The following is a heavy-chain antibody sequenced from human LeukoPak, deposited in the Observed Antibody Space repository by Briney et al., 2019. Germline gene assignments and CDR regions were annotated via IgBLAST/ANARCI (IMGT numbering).Heavy chain of an antibody. D-gene: IGHD3-10*01. CDR1: GFTFGAYG. J-gene: IGHJ3*02. CDR2: IWYDGSNQ. V-gene: IGHV3-33*01. CDR3: AREQYGSDDALDI. Sequence: GRSLRLSCAASGFTFGAYGMHWVRQAPGKGLEWVAVIWYDGSNQYYVDSVKGRFTISRDNSKNTVHLQMNSLRGEDTAVYYCAREQYGSDDALDIWGQGTMVTVSS.